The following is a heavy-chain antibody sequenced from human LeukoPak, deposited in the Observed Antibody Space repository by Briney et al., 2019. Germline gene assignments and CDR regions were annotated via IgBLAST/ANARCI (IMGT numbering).Heavy chain of an antibody. CDR3: AGYGSGSYYKAFDF. CDR1: GDSISSSY. Sequence: PSETLSLTCTVSGDSISSSYWSWIRQPPGKGLEWIGYVYYTGSSYYNPSLKSRATTSIDMSKNQFSLKLTSMTAADTAVYYCAGYGSGSYYKAFDFWGQGNLGTGSS. D-gene: IGHD3-10*01. CDR2: VYYTGSS. J-gene: IGHJ4*02. V-gene: IGHV4-59*01.